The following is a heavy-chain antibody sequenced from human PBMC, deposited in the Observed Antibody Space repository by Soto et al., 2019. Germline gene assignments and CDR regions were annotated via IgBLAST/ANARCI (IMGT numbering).Heavy chain of an antibody. CDR3: ARVRDSSGDVDY. CDR2: IYYSGST. J-gene: IGHJ4*02. V-gene: IGHV4-59*02. D-gene: IGHD3-22*01. CDR1: GGSVSSYY. Sequence: AETLSLTCTVSGGSVSSYYWGWIRQPPGKGLEWIGYIYYSGSTNYNPSLKSRVTISVDTSKNQFSLKLSSVTAADTAVYYCARVRDSSGDVDYWGQGTLVTVSS.